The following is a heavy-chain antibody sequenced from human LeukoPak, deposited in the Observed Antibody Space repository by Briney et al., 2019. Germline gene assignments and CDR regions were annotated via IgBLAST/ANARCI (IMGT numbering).Heavy chain of an antibody. J-gene: IGHJ4*02. CDR2: ISSSSSYI. D-gene: IGHD3-16*02. CDR1: GFTFSSYS. CDR3: ARGIGGVIAYYFDY. V-gene: IGHV3-21*01. Sequence: KPGGSLRLSCAASGFTFSSYSMNWVRQAPGKGLEWVSSISSSSSYIYYADTVKGRFTISRDNAKNSLYLQMNSLRAEDTAVYYCARGIGGVIAYYFDYWGQGTLVTVSS.